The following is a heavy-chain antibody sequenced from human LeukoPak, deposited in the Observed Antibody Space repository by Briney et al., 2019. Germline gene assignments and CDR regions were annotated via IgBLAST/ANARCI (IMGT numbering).Heavy chain of an antibody. V-gene: IGHV3-21*01. D-gene: IGHD6-13*01. Sequence: PGGSLRLSCAASGFTFSSYSMNWVRQAPGKGLEWVSSISSSSSYIYYADSVKGRFTISRDNAKNSLYLQMNSLRAEDTAVYYCARERRIAAAGISHWGQGTLVTVSS. J-gene: IGHJ4*02. CDR3: ARERRIAAAGISH. CDR1: GFTFSSYS. CDR2: ISSSSSYI.